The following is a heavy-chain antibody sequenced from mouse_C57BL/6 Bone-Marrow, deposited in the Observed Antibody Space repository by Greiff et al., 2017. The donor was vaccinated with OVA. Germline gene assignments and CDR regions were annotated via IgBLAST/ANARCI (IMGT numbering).Heavy chain of an antibody. CDR3: ARRDEYYAYQGWFDY. CDR1: GYTFTDYY. V-gene: IGHV1-19*01. D-gene: IGHD1-1*02. CDR2: INPDNGGT. Sequence: VQLQQSGPVLVKPGASVKMSCKASGYTFTDYYMNWVKQSHGKSLEWIGDINPDNGGTNYNQKFKSKATLTVDKSSSTAYMELNSLTSEDSAVYYCARRDEYYAYQGWFDYWGRGTVVTVTA. J-gene: IGHJ3*01.